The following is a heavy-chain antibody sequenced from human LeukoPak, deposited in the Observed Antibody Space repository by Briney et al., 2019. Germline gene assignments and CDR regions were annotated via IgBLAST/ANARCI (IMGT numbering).Heavy chain of an antibody. J-gene: IGHJ5*02. Sequence: GGSLRLSCAASGFTFTSYAMTWVRHSPGKGLEWVSSIDADGAATFYADSVKGRFSISRDNAKNTVGLQMHSLTAEDSAVYYCAKDQSYYNWFDPRGQGTLVTASS. CDR2: IDADGAAT. D-gene: IGHD3-10*01. CDR3: AKDQSYYNWFDP. V-gene: IGHV3-23*01. CDR1: GFTFTSYA.